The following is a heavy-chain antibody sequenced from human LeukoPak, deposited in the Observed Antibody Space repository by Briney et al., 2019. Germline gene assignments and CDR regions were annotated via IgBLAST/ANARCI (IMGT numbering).Heavy chain of an antibody. Sequence: PGGGLRLSCAASRFTFNNYTVRWVCEAPGEGVWCGWYISGSSGIIDYADSVRGRFTISRDNAKPSLYLQMNRLSAEATAVYYCARGSTYYESSGQDPFDYWGQGTLVTVSS. D-gene: IGHD3-22*01. CDR2: ISGSSGII. J-gene: IGHJ4*02. V-gene: IGHV3-48*01. CDR1: RFTFNNYT. CDR3: ARGSTYYESSGQDPFDY.